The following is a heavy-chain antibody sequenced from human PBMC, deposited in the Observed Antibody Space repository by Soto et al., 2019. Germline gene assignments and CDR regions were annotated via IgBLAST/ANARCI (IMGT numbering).Heavy chain of an antibody. J-gene: IGHJ4*02. D-gene: IGHD6-13*01. CDR2: INPSGGST. Sequence: ASVKLSCTASRYTFTSYYMHWVRQAPGQGLAWMGIINPSGGSTSYGQKFQGRVNMTRDPSTSTVYLELSSLRSEDTAVYFCASPTGIAGPGPIGYWGQGTLVTVSS. CDR3: ASPTGIAGPGPIGY. CDR1: RYTFTSYY. V-gene: IGHV1-46*03.